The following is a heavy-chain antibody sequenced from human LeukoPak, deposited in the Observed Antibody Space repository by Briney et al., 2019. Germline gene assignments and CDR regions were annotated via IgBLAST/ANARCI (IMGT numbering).Heavy chain of an antibody. Sequence: AGGSLRLSCAASGFTFSSYAMSWVRQAPGKGLEWVSAISGSGGSTYYADSVKGRFTISRDNSKNTLYLQMNSLRAEDTAVYYCARDWPLEFWSGYLATYGMDVWGQGTTVTVSS. CDR2: ISGSGGST. CDR1: GFTFSSYA. CDR3: ARDWPLEFWSGYLATYGMDV. V-gene: IGHV3-23*01. D-gene: IGHD3-3*01. J-gene: IGHJ6*02.